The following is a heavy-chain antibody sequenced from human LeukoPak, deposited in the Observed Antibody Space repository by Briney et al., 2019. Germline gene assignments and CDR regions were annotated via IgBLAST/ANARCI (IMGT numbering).Heavy chain of an antibody. J-gene: IGHJ4*02. CDR3: TGHHQAYSRTY. D-gene: IGHD6-13*01. V-gene: IGHV3-30*04. CDR1: GFTFSGDA. CDR2: ISYDGSNK. Sequence: GGSLRLSCAASGFTFSGDAMHWVRQAPGRGLEWVAVISYDGSNKYYADSVKGRFTISRDNSKTTLYLQMNSVRPDDTAVYYCTGHHQAYSRTYWGQGTLVTVSS.